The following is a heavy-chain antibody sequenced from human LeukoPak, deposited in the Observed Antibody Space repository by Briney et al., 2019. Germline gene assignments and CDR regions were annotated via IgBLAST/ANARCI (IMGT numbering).Heavy chain of an antibody. CDR3: ARDAMLRGYGYENDAFDI. V-gene: IGHV3-30-3*01. CDR2: ISYDGSNK. J-gene: IGHJ3*02. Sequence: PGRSLRLSCAASGFTFSSYAMHWVRQAPGKGLEWVAVISYDGSNKYYADSVKGRFTISRDNSKNTLYLQMNSLRAEDTAVYYCARDAMLRGYGYENDAFDIWGQGTMVTVSS. CDR1: GFTFSSYA. D-gene: IGHD5-18*01.